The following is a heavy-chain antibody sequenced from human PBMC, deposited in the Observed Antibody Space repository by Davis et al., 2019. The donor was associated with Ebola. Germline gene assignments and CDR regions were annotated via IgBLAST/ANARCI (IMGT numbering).Heavy chain of an antibody. CDR1: GVPISKYY. Sequence: MPSETLSLTCTVSGVPISKYYWSWVRQPPGKGLEWIGYINYSGSTDYNPSLKSRVALSVDTSKNQFSLRLSSVTAADTAVYYCARSHSDWLLPFDYWGQGTLATVSS. D-gene: IGHD3-9*01. CDR3: ARSHSDWLLPFDY. V-gene: IGHV4-59*01. CDR2: INYSGST. J-gene: IGHJ4*02.